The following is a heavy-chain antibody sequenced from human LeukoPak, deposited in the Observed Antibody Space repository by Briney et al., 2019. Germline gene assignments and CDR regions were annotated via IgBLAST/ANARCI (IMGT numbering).Heavy chain of an antibody. J-gene: IGHJ4*02. D-gene: IGHD5-18*01. V-gene: IGHV3-30*18. Sequence: GRSLRLSCAASGFTFSSYGMHWVRQAPGKGLEWVAVISYDGSNKYYADSVKGRFTISRDNSKNTLYLQMNSLRAEDTAVYYCAKVKAGWIQLWDAFDYWGQGTLVTVSS. CDR1: GFTFSSYG. CDR3: AKVKAGWIQLWDAFDY. CDR2: ISYDGSNK.